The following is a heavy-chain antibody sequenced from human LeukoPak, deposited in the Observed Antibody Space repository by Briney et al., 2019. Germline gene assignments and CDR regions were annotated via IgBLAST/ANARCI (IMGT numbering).Heavy chain of an antibody. J-gene: IGHJ4*02. Sequence: PGGSLRLSCAASGFTFRNFGMHWVRQAPGKGLEWVAFIRFDGRDEYYVDSLKGRFTISRDNSKNTVYLQMNSLTSEDTALYYCAKDKSQVGVDSASTLVDHWGQGTLVIVSS. D-gene: IGHD2-8*02. CDR2: IRFDGRDE. CDR3: AKDKSQVGVDSASTLVDH. V-gene: IGHV3-30*02. CDR1: GFTFRNFG.